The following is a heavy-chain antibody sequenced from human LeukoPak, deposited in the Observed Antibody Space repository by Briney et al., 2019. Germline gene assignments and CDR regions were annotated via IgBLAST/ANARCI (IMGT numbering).Heavy chain of an antibody. V-gene: IGHV3-15*01. D-gene: IGHD3-10*01. Sequence: GGSLRLSCVDSGFTFTNAWMSWVRQAPGKGLEWIGRIKSKTDGETTDYAEPVRGRFTISRDDSKSAVYLQMNSLKIEDTAVYYCTTDLGTYYHGSQRLIPIDYWGQGTLVTVSS. CDR2: IKSKTDGETT. CDR1: GFTFTNAW. CDR3: TTDLGTYYHGSQRLIPIDY. J-gene: IGHJ4*02.